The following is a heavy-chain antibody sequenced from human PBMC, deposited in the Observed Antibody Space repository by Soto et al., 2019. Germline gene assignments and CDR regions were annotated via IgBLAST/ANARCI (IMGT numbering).Heavy chain of an antibody. J-gene: IGHJ4*02. V-gene: IGHV1-18*01. CDR2: ISAYNGNT. Sequence: QVQLVQSGAEVKKPGASVKVSCKASGYTFTSYAISWVRQAPGQGLEWMGWISAYNGNTNYAQKLQGRVTMTTDTXTSTAXMELXSLRXXDTAXYYCARDSPPPREWGQGTLVTVSS. CDR3: ARDSPPPRE. CDR1: GYTFTSYA.